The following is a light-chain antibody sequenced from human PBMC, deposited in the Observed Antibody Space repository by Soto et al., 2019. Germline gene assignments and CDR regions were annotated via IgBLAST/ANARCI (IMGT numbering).Light chain of an antibody. Sequence: QSVLTQPPSASGSPGQSLTISCTGTSSDIGGYNSVSWYQHHPGKAPRLIIYEVSKRPSGVPDRFSGSKSGNTASLAVSGLQAEDEANYYCSSYAGSVLHVFGTGTKRTVL. CDR1: SSDIGGYNS. CDR2: EVS. CDR3: SSYAGSVLHV. V-gene: IGLV2-8*01. J-gene: IGLJ1*01.